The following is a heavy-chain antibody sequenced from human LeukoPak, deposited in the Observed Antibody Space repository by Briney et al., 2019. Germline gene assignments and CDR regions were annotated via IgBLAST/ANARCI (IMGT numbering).Heavy chain of an antibody. CDR2: ISYDGSNK. CDR1: GFTFSSYG. J-gene: IGHJ5*02. CDR3: ARDGRDGYSYGNWFDP. V-gene: IGHV3-30*03. Sequence: GGSLRLSCAASGFTFSSYGMHWVRQAPGKGLEWVAVISYDGSNKYYADSVKGRSTISRDNSKNTLYLQMNSLRAEDTAVYYCARDGRDGYSYGNWFDPWGQGTLVTVSS. D-gene: IGHD5-18*01.